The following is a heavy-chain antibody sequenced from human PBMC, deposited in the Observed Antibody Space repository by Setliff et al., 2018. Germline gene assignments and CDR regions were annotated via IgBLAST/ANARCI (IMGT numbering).Heavy chain of an antibody. V-gene: IGHV4-59*11. D-gene: IGHD5-18*01. CDR3: ARGGVDTAMVYYFDY. CDR1: GGSISSHY. J-gene: IGHJ4*02. Sequence: SETLSLTCTVSGGSISSHYWSWIRQPPGKGLERIGSIYYSGSTNYNPSLKSRVTISVDTSKNQFSLKLSSVTAADTAVYYCARGGVDTAMVYYFDYWGQGTLVTVSS. CDR2: IYYSGST.